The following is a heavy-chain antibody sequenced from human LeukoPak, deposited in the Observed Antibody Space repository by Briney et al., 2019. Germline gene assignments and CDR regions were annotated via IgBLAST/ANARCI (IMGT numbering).Heavy chain of an antibody. D-gene: IGHD3-10*01. CDR1: GFTFSSYW. CDR3: AKDRGFGELHPANWFDP. V-gene: IGHV3-7*01. J-gene: IGHJ5*02. CDR2: IKQDGSEK. Sequence: PGRSLRLSCAASGFTFSSYWMSWVRQAPGKGLEWVANIKQDGSEKYYVDSVKGRFTISRDNAKNSLYLQMNSLRAEDTAVYYCAKDRGFGELHPANWFDPWGQGTLVTVSS.